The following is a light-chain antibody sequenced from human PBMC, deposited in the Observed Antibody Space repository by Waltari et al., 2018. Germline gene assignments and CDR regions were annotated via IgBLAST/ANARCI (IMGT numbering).Light chain of an antibody. Sequence: DIVMTQSPASLAVSLGERATFNCKSSQTVLYSSNNKNYLSWYQQKPGQSPRRLIYWASTRQSGVPDRFSGSGSGTDFTLTISSLQTEDVAVYYCQQYYSTPWTFGQGTKVEIK. V-gene: IGKV4-1*01. CDR1: QTVLYSSNNKNY. CDR2: WAS. J-gene: IGKJ1*01. CDR3: QQYYSTPWT.